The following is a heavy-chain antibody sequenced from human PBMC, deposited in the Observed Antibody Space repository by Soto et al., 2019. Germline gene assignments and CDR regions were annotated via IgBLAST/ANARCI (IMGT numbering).Heavy chain of an antibody. V-gene: IGHV3-74*01. CDR2: INSDGSST. J-gene: IGHJ4*02. D-gene: IGHD4-17*01. CDR3: ARDPAYGDYIANDY. CDR1: GFTFSSYW. Sequence: EVQLVESGGGLVQPGGSLRLSCAASGFTFSSYWMHWVRQAPGKGLVWVSRINSDGSSTSYADSVKGRFTISRDNAKNTLYLQMNSLRAEDTAVYYCARDPAYGDYIANDYWGQGTLVTVAS.